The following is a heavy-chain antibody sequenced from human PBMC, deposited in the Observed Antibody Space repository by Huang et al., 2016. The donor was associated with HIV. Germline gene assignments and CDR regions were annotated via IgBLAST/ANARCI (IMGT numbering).Heavy chain of an antibody. D-gene: IGHD3-3*01. CDR3: ARGRVTSSGVVQSYDY. CDR1: GASIASGSYF. J-gene: IGHJ4*02. Sequence: VQLQESGPGLVKPSQTLSLSCNVSGASIASGSYFWNWIRQPAGGGLEWIGHMCTTGSTDYNPSLKSRFAVSSATSKNQFSLSLRSVTAADTAVYFCARGRVTSSGVVQSYDYWGQGSLVTVSS. CDR2: MCTTGST. V-gene: IGHV4-61*09.